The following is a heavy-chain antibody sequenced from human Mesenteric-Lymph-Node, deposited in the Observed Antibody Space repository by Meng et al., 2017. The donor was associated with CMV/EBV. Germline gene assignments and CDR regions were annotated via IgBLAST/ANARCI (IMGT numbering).Heavy chain of an antibody. D-gene: IGHD6-13*01. J-gene: IGHJ4*02. V-gene: IGHV3-20*04. CDR2: INWNGEST. CDR1: GFIFDDYG. CDR3: AKATLSSSWYLGGVDY. Sequence: GESLKISCAASGFIFDDYGMSWVRQGPGKGLEWVSSINWNGESTGYADSVKGRFTISRDNSKSTLYLQMNSLRDEDTAIYYCAKATLSSSWYLGGVDYWGQGTLVTVSS.